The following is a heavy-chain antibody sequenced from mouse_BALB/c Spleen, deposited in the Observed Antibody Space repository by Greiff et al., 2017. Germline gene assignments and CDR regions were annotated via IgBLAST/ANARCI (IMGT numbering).Heavy chain of an antibody. CDR3: ARGPYGNYVGYYAMDY. D-gene: IGHD2-1*01. CDR2: ISDGGSYT. Sequence: DVQLVESGGGLVKPGGSLKLSCAASGFTFSDYYMYWVRQTPEKRLEWVATISDGGSYTYYPDSVKGRFTISRDNAKNNLYLQMSSLKSEDTAMYYCARGPYGNYVGYYAMDYWGQGTSVTVSS. J-gene: IGHJ4*01. CDR1: GFTFSDYY. V-gene: IGHV5-4*02.